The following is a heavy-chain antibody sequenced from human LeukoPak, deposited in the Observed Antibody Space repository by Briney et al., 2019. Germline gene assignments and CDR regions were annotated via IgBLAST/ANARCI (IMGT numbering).Heavy chain of an antibody. V-gene: IGHV3-23*01. D-gene: IGHD3-3*01. CDR1: GFTFSSYA. Sequence: GRSLRLSCAASGFTFSSYAMSWVRQAPGKGLEWVSAISGSGGSTYYADSVKGRFTISRDNSKNTLYLQMNSLRAEDTAVYYCTKSRFFGDLDYWGQGTLVTVSS. CDR2: ISGSGGST. CDR3: TKSRFFGDLDY. J-gene: IGHJ4*02.